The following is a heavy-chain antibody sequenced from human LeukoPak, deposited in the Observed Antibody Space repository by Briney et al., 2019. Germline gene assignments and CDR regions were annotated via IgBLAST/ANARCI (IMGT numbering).Heavy chain of an antibody. Sequence: GASVKVSCKASAYTFTSYDINWVRQATGQGLEWMGWMNPNSGNTGYAQKFQGRVTMTRNTSISTAYMELSSLRSDDTAVYYCARGAPGSYCSGGSCPYFDYWGQGTLISVSS. J-gene: IGHJ4*02. CDR2: MNPNSGNT. D-gene: IGHD2-15*01. V-gene: IGHV1-8*01. CDR3: ARGAPGSYCSGGSCPYFDY. CDR1: AYTFTSYD.